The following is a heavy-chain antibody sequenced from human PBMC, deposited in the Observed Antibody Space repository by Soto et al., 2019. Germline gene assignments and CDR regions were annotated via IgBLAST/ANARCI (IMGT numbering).Heavy chain of an antibody. CDR2: ISSSSSTI. Sequence: GGSLRLSCAASGFTFSSYSMNWVRQAPGKGLEWVSYISSSSSTIYYADSVKGRFTISRDNAKNSLYLQMNSLRAEDTAVYYCASDGSGSYYHIYSSGIDVWGQGTTVTVSS. D-gene: IGHD3-10*01. J-gene: IGHJ6*02. CDR3: ASDGSGSYYHIYSSGIDV. V-gene: IGHV3-48*01. CDR1: GFTFSSYS.